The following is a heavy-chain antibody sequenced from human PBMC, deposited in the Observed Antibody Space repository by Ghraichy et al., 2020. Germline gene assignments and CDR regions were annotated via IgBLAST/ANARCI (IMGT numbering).Heavy chain of an antibody. J-gene: IGHJ4*02. D-gene: IGHD1-1*01. V-gene: IGHV4-31*03. CDR3: ARDWNGYYFDY. CDR2: IYYSGST. CDR1: GGSISSGGYY. Sequence: SETLSLTCTVSGGSISSGGYYWSWIRQHPGKGLEWIGYIYYSGSTYYNPSLKSRVTISVDTSKNQFSLKLSSVTAADTAVYYCARDWNGYYFDYWGQGTLVTVSS.